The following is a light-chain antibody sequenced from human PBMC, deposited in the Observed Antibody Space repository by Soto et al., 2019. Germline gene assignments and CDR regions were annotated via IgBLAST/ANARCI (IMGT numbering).Light chain of an antibody. V-gene: IGKV1-39*01. Sequence: DIQMTQSPSSLSASVGDRVTITCRASQTIKSYLNWYQHKPGKAPQLLISGASSLQGGFPSRFSSSASGPEFTITIISLQPQDIATDYGHQCYTPPYTFGQRTKL. CDR1: QTIKSY. CDR3: HQCYTPPYT. CDR2: GAS. J-gene: IGKJ2*01.